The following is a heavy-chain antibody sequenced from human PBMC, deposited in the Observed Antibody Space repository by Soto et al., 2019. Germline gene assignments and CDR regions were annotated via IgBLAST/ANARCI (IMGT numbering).Heavy chain of an antibody. CDR1: GFTFSSYA. J-gene: IGHJ4*02. CDR2: ISGRGGST. CDR3: AKDRPSNTPY. D-gene: IGHD4-4*01. V-gene: IGHV3-23*01. Sequence: PGGSLRVSCAASGFTFSSYAMSWVRQAPGKGLEWVSAISGRGGSTYYADSVNGRFTISSDNSKNTLYLELNSLRAEDTAVYYCAKDRPSNTPYGGQGTLVTVSS.